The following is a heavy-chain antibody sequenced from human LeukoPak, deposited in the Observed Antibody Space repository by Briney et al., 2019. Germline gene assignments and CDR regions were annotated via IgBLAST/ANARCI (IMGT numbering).Heavy chain of an antibody. Sequence: SETLSLTCTVSGYSISSGYYWGWIRQPPGKGLEWVGSIYHSGSTYYNPSLKSRVTISVDTSKNQFSLRLNSVTTADTAVYYCARMGAIAGASANVDFWGQGTLVTVSS. CDR2: IYHSGST. CDR3: ARMGAIAGASANVDF. J-gene: IGHJ4*02. V-gene: IGHV4-38-2*02. CDR1: GYSISSGYY. D-gene: IGHD4/OR15-4a*01.